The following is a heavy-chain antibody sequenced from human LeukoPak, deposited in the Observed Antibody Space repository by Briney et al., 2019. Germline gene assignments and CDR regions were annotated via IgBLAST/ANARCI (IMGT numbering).Heavy chain of an antibody. V-gene: IGHV3-23*01. D-gene: IGHD3-9*01. CDR2: LSGSGDST. J-gene: IGHJ4*02. Sequence: GGSLRPSCAPSGFTFRHHAMNWGRQAPGKGVGWVSTLSGSGDSTYYADSVKDRFTVSRDNSKNTLYLQMNSLRVEDTAIYYCAKDGGYATGYYSDYWGQGTLVTVSS. CDR3: AKDGGYATGYYSDY. CDR1: GFTFRHHA.